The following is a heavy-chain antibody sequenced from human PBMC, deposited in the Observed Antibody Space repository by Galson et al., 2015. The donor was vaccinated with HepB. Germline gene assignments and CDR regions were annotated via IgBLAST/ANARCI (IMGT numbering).Heavy chain of an antibody. D-gene: IGHD6-13*01. CDR1: GGSISSYY. V-gene: IGHV4-59*08. Sequence: ETLSLTCTVSGGSISSYYWSWIRQPPGKGLEWIGYIYYSGSTNYNPSLKSRVTISVDTSKNQFSLKLSSVTAADTAVYYCARHLSSSWSGAGDYWGQGTLVTVSS. CDR3: ARHLSSSWSGAGDY. CDR2: IYYSGST. J-gene: IGHJ4*02.